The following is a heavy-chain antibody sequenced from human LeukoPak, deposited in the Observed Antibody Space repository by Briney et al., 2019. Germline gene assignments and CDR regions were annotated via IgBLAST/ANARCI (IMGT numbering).Heavy chain of an antibody. CDR2: ISSSGSTI. V-gene: IGHV3-48*04. Sequence: PGGSLRLSCAASGFTFSSYSMNWVRQAPGKGLEWVSYISSSGSTIYYADSVKGRFTISRDNAKNSLYLQMNSLRAEDTAVYYCARVGLSALFDYWGQGTLVTVSS. CDR3: ARVGLSALFDY. J-gene: IGHJ4*02. CDR1: GFTFSSYS. D-gene: IGHD2-2*01.